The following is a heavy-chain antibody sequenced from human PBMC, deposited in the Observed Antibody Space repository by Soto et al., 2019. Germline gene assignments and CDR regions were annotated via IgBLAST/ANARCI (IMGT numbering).Heavy chain of an antibody. CDR3: ARHVPQPTTLVDY. CDR2: IYYSGST. Sequence: PSATRSLTCTVSGGSISSSSYYWGWIRQPPGKGLEWIGSIYYSGSTYYNPSLKSRVTISVDTSKNQFSLKLSSVTAADTAVYYCARHVPQPTTLVDYWGQGTLVTVSS. V-gene: IGHV4-39*01. CDR1: GGSISSSSYY. D-gene: IGHD1-1*01. J-gene: IGHJ4*02.